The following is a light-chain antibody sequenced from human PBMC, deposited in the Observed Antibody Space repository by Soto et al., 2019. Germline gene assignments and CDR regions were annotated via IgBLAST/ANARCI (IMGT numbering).Light chain of an antibody. V-gene: IGKV3-20*01. J-gene: IGKJ4*01. CDR1: QTVSSRF. CDR3: QQYATSPLT. Sequence: EIVLTQSPGTLSLSPGERSTLXXRASQTVSSRFLAWYQQKPGQAPRVXIYGALSRATGIPDRFSGSGSGTDFTLTISRLEPEDFALYYCQQYATSPLTFGGGTKVDIK. CDR2: GAL.